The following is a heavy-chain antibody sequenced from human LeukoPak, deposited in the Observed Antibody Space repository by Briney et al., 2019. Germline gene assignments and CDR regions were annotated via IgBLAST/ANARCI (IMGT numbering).Heavy chain of an antibody. CDR1: GFTFSSYE. D-gene: IGHD3-10*01. J-gene: IGHJ4*02. V-gene: IGHV3-48*03. CDR2: ISSSGSTI. CDR3: ARDRSVITMVRGVILDY. Sequence: SGGSLRLSCAASGFTFSSYEMNWVRQAPGKGLEWVSYISSSGSTIYYADSVKGRFTISRDNSKNTLYLQMNSLRAEDTAVYYCARDRSVITMVRGVILDYWGQGTLVTVSS.